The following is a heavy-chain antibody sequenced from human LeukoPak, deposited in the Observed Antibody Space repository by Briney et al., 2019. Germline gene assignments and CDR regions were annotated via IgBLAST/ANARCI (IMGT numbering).Heavy chain of an antibody. CDR1: GFTFSSYA. CDR3: AARPGGDYYDSSGYYFDY. CDR2: ISGSGGST. D-gene: IGHD3-22*01. J-gene: IGHJ4*02. V-gene: IGHV3-23*01. Sequence: PRGSLRLSCAASGFTFSSYAMSWVRQAPGKGLEWVSGISGSGGSTYYADSVKGRFTISRDNSKNTLYLQMNSLRAEDTSVYYCAARPGGDYYDSSGYYFDYWGQGTLVTVSS.